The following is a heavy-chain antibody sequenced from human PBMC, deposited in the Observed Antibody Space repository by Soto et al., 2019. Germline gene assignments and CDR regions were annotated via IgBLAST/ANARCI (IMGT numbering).Heavy chain of an antibody. CDR1: GFTFGDYA. Sequence: GGSLRLSCTASGFTFGDYAMSWFRQAPGKGLEWVGFIRSKAYGGTTEYAASVKGRFTISRDDSKSIAYLQMNSLKTEDTAVYYCTRDGGLRYFDWSIYYYSMDVWGQGTTVTVSS. D-gene: IGHD3-9*01. J-gene: IGHJ6*02. CDR2: IRSKAYGGTT. V-gene: IGHV3-49*03. CDR3: TRDGGLRYFDWSIYYYSMDV.